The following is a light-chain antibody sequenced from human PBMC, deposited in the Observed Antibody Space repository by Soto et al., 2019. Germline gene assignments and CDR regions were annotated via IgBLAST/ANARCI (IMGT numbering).Light chain of an antibody. J-gene: IGLJ3*02. CDR2: DGS. CDR1: SLEKYS. V-gene: IGLV3-21*02. CDR3: QMWDSSGSDHLAV. Sequence: SYELTQPPSVSVAPGQTATIACGGNSLEKYSVYWYQQKPGQAPVAVVYDGSERPGIPARFSGSQSENTATLTISRVVPGDEAAYYCQMWDSSGSDHLAVFGGGTKVTVL.